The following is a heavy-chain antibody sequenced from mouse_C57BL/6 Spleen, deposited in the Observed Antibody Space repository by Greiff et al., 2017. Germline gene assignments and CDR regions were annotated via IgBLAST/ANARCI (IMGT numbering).Heavy chain of an antibody. J-gene: IGHJ1*03. V-gene: IGHV1-52*01. CDR2: IDPSDSET. CDR1: GYTFTSYW. D-gene: IGHD2-2*01. Sequence: QVQLQQPGAELVRPGSSVKLSCKASGYTFTSYWMHWVKQRPIQGLEWIGNIDPSDSETHYNQKFKDKATLTVDKTSSTAYMQLSSLTSEDSAVYYCARSGGYPWYFGVWGTGTTVTVSS. CDR3: ARSGGYPWYFGV.